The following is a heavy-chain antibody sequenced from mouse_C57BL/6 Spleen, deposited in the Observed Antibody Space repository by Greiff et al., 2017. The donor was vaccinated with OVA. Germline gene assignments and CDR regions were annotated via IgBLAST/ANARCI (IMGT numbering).Heavy chain of an antibody. CDR1: GYAFSSYW. Sequence: QVQLQQSGAELVKPGASVKISCKASGYAFSSYWMNWVKQRPGKGLEWIGQIYPGDGDTNYNGKFKGKATLTADKSSSTAYMQLSSLTSEDSAVDFCARCTTVESHWYFDVWGTGTSVTVSS. CDR2: IYPGDGDT. D-gene: IGHD1-1*01. V-gene: IGHV1-80*01. J-gene: IGHJ1*03. CDR3: ARCTTVESHWYFDV.